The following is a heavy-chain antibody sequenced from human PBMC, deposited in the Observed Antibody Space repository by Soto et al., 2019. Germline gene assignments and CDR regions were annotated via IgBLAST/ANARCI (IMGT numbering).Heavy chain of an antibody. CDR3: ARTPGGITVISAFDH. CDR1: GFTFNKHA. Sequence: EVELLQSGGGLVQPGGSLRLSCVASGFTFNKHALAWVRQAPGKGLEWVSAISGSGASTYDSDSVKGRFTISRDNSNNTLYLQMNSLRAEDTAIYYCARTPGGITVISAFDHWGQGTPVTVSS. V-gene: IGHV3-23*01. J-gene: IGHJ4*02. CDR2: ISGSGAST. D-gene: IGHD6-19*01.